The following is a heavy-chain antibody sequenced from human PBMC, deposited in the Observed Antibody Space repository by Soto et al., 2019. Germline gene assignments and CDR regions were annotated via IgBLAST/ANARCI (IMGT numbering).Heavy chain of an antibody. Sequence: SGGGLVKPGGSLRLSCAASGFTFSSYSMNWVRQAPGKGLEWVSSISSASTSIYYADSVKGRFTISRDNAKNSLYLQMNSLGAEDTAVYYCARARGSATGYDDYWGQGTLVTVSS. CDR2: ISSASTSI. V-gene: IGHV3-21*01. CDR3: ARARGSATGYDDY. J-gene: IGHJ4*02. CDR1: GFTFSSYS. D-gene: IGHD2-15*01.